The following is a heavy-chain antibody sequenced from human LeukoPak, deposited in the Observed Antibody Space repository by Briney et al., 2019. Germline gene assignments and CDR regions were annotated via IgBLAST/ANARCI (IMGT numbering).Heavy chain of an antibody. D-gene: IGHD3-22*01. CDR1: AGSISSFY. Sequence: SETLSLTCTVSAGSISSFYWGWIRQPPGKGLEWIGYIYNSGSTNSNPSLKSRVTISVDTSKNQFSVTLSSVTAADTAVYYCARDQGSGYYWRAFDIWGQGTMVTVSS. CDR2: IYNSGST. CDR3: ARDQGSGYYWRAFDI. V-gene: IGHV4-59*01. J-gene: IGHJ3*02.